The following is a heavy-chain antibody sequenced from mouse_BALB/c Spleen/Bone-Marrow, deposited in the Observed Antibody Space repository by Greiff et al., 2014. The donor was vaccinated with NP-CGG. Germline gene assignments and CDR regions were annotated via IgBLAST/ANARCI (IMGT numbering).Heavy chain of an antibody. Sequence: EVHLVESGGGLVQPGGSLKLSCAASGFTFSNYGMSWVRQTPDERLELVATINSNGGSTYYPDSVKGRFTISRDTAKNTLYLQMSSLKSEETAMYYCVRGNYGNYVDYFDVWGQGTTLTVSS. J-gene: IGHJ2*01. V-gene: IGHV5-6-3*01. CDR1: GFTFSNYG. CDR2: INSNGGST. D-gene: IGHD2-1*01. CDR3: VRGNYGNYVDYFDV.